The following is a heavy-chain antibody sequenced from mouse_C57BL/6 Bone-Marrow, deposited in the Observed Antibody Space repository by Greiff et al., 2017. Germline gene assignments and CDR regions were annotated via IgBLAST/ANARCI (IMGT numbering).Heavy chain of an antibody. V-gene: IGHV1-64*01. Sequence: QVQLQQPGAELVKPGASVKLSCKASGYTFTSYWMHWVKQRPGQGLEWIGMIHPNSGSTNYNEKFKSKATLTVDKSSSTAYMQLSSLTSEDSAVYYCAQDEGLRPYFDYWGQGTTLTVSS. J-gene: IGHJ2*01. D-gene: IGHD2-4*01. CDR1: GYTFTSYW. CDR2: IHPNSGST. CDR3: AQDEGLRPYFDY.